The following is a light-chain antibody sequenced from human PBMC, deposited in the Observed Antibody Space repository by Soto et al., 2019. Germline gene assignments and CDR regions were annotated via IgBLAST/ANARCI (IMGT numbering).Light chain of an antibody. J-gene: IGLJ2*01. V-gene: IGLV1-47*01. CDR3: AAWDDSLSGPL. CDR2: KND. CDR1: SSNIGSNF. Sequence: QSVVTQPPSASGTPGQRVTISCSGSSSNIGSNFVYWYQQVAGTAPRLLMYKNDQRPPGVPDRFSGSKSGTSASLAISGLRSEDEADYYCAAWDDSLSGPLFGGGTKLTVL.